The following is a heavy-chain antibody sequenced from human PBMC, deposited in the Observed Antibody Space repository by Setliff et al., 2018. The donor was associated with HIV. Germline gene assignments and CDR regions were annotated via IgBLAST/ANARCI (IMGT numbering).Heavy chain of an antibody. CDR1: GFSLSIRGMC. CDR3: ARASGAYSNSFYFDY. V-gene: IGHV2-70*11. Sequence: SGPTLVNPTQTLTLTCTFSGFSLSIRGMCVSWIRQPPGKALEWLARIDWDDDKYYSTSLKTRLTISKDTSKDQVVLTMTNMGPVDTATYYCARASGAYSNSFYFDYWGQGALVTVSS. D-gene: IGHD6-6*01. J-gene: IGHJ4*02. CDR2: IDWDDDK.